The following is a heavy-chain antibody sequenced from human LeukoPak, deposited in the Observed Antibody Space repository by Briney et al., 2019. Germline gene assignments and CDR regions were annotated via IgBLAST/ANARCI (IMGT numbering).Heavy chain of an antibody. Sequence: SETLSLTCTVSGGSISSYYWSWIRQPPGKGLEWIGYIYYSGSTNYNPSLKSRVTISVDTSKNQFSLKLCSVTAADTAVYYCARGFWSGYSPLNWGQGTLVTVSS. V-gene: IGHV4-59*01. CDR1: GGSISSYY. D-gene: IGHD3-3*01. CDR3: ARGFWSGYSPLN. CDR2: IYYSGST. J-gene: IGHJ4*02.